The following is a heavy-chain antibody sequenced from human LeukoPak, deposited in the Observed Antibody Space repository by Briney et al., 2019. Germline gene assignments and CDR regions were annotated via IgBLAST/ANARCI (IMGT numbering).Heavy chain of an antibody. V-gene: IGHV1-46*01. CDR2: INPSGGST. CDR3: ARPLQRDAYSKETDDAFDI. CDR1: GYTLTSYY. D-gene: IGHD4-11*01. J-gene: IGHJ3*02. Sequence: ASVKVSCKASGYTLTSYYMHWVRQAPGQGLEWMGIINPSGGSTSYAQKFQGRATMTRDTSTSTVYMELSSLRSEDTAVYYCARPLQRDAYSKETDDAFDIWGQGTMVTVSS.